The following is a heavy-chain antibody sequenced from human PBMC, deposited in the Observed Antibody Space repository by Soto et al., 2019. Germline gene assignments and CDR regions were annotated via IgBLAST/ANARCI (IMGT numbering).Heavy chain of an antibody. V-gene: IGHV4-34*01. CDR1: GGSFSGYY. D-gene: IGHD4-17*01. Sequence: QVQLQQWGAGLLKPSETLSLTCAVYGGSFSGYYWSWIRQPPGKGLEWIGEINHSGSTNYNPSLKSRVTISVDTSKNQFSLKLSSVTAADTAVYYCARSYSRGDYAWFDPWGQGTLVTVSS. CDR2: INHSGST. CDR3: ARSYSRGDYAWFDP. J-gene: IGHJ5*02.